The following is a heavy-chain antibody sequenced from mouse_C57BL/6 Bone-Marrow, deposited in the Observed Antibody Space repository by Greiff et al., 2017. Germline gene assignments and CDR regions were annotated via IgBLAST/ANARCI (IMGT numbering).Heavy chain of an antibody. CDR1: GYTFTSYG. CDR3: AREGYYDGSDY. Sequence: QVQLQQSGAELARPGASVKLSCKASGYTFTSYGISWVKQRPGQGLEWIGEIYPRSGNTYYNEKFKGKATLTADKSASTAYMELSSLTSEDSAVYFCAREGYYDGSDYWGQGTTLTVSS. J-gene: IGHJ2*01. CDR2: IYPRSGNT. D-gene: IGHD1-1*01. V-gene: IGHV1-81*01.